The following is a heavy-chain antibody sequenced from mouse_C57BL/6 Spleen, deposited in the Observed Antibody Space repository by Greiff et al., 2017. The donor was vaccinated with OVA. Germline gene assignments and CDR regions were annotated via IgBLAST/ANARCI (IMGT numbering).Heavy chain of an antibody. J-gene: IGHJ2*01. V-gene: IGHV1-82*01. CDR2: IYPGDGDT. Sequence: QVQLQQSGPELVKPGASVSISCKASGYSFSSSWMNWVKQRPGKGLEWIGRIYPGDGDTNYNGKFKGKATLTANTSSSTAYMQLSSLTSEDSAVYVCARRGDYDGPVDYWGQGTTLTVSA. CDR3: ARRGDYDGPVDY. CDR1: GYSFSSSW. D-gene: IGHD2-4*01.